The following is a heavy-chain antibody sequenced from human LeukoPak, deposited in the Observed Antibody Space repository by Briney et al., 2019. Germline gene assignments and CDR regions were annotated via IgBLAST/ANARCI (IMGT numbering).Heavy chain of an antibody. CDR1: GGSFSGYY. D-gene: IGHD3-22*01. Sequence: SGTLSLTCAVYGGSFSGYYWSWIRQPPGKGLEWIGEINHSGSTNYNPSLKSRVTISVDTSKNQFSLKLSSVTAADTAVYYCAGPSSGYYPRSYFDYWGQGTLVTVSS. J-gene: IGHJ4*02. CDR3: AGPSSGYYPRSYFDY. V-gene: IGHV4-34*01. CDR2: INHSGST.